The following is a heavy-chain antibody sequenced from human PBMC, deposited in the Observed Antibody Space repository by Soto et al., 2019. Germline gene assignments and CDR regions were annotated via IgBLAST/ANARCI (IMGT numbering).Heavy chain of an antibody. CDR3: ARGTNRPGLPFPEWSAPHPLDY. J-gene: IGHJ4*02. Sequence: PSETLSLTCAVSGGSFSGYYWSWIRQPPGKGLEWVGEINHSGGTKYNPSLKSRVTISVDTSKTKYTLKLSSVPPADTAVYYCARGTNRPGLPFPEWSAPHPLDYCGQGTLVTVSS. V-gene: IGHV4-34*01. CDR1: GGSFSGYY. D-gene: IGHD3-3*01. CDR2: INHSGGT.